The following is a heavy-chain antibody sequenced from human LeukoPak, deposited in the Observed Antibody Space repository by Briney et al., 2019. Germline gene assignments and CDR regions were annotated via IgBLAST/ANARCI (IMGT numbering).Heavy chain of an antibody. D-gene: IGHD3-10*01. CDR1: GFTVSSSD. J-gene: IGHJ4*02. CDR3: ARGGYYGSGTPFDY. Sequence: GGSLRLSCAASGFTVSSSDMTWVRQAPGKGLEWVSIIYSGGSTYYADSVKGRFTISRDNSKNTLYLQMNSLRAEDTAVYYCARGGYYGSGTPFDYWGQGTLVTVSS. V-gene: IGHV3-66*01. CDR2: IYSGGST.